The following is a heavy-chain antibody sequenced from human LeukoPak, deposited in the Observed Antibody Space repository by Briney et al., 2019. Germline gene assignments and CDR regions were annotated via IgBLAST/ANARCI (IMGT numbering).Heavy chain of an antibody. J-gene: IGHJ4*02. Sequence: PSETLSLICTVSGGPINGYHWSWIRHPPGKGMEWNGYIYYSGSPNYNPSLKTRLPITLDTSKNQFSLKLSSVAAGDTGVYCCARGGYYDGSDYFVYKYDYWGQGTLVTVSS. CDR1: GGPINGYH. D-gene: IGHD3-22*01. CDR3: ARGGYYDGSDYFVYKYDY. V-gene: IGHV4-59*01. CDR2: IYYSGSP.